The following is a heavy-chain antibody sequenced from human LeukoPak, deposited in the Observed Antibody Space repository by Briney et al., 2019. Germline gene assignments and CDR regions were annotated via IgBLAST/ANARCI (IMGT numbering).Heavy chain of an antibody. V-gene: IGHV4-59*01. J-gene: IGHJ3*02. CDR3: ARVWGSRSYGAFDI. D-gene: IGHD3-10*01. CDR1: GGSISSYY. Sequence: SETLSLTCTVSGGSISSYYWSWIRQPPGKGLEWIGYIYYSGSTNYNPSLKSRVTISVDTSKNQFSLKLSSVTAADTAVYYCARVWGSRSYGAFDIWGQGTMVTVSS. CDR2: IYYSGST.